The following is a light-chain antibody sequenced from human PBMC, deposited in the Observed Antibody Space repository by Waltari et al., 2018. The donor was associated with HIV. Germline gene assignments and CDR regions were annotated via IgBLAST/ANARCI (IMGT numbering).Light chain of an antibody. Sequence: LTQPPSVSAAPGQKVTISCSGSSSNIGNNYVSWYQQLPGTAPKLLIYDNNKRPSGIPDRFSGSKSGTSATLGITGLQTGDEADYYCGTWDSSLSAGVFGGGTKLTVL. CDR1: SSNIGNNY. CDR3: GTWDSSLSAGV. V-gene: IGLV1-51*01. J-gene: IGLJ2*01. CDR2: DNN.